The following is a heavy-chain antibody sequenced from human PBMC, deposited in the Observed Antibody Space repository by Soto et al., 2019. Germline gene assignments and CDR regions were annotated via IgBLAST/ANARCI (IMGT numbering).Heavy chain of an antibody. CDR2: IHYSGST. D-gene: IGHD2-8*01. J-gene: IGHJ4*02. Sequence: LSLTCTVSGDSIGTTHSYWAWIRQSPGKGLEWIGNIHYSGSTYYMPSLRSRVTLSVDTSKNQFSLRLTSVTAEDMAVYYCARHEGNGNVWPLDYWGQGILVTVSS. CDR1: GDSIGTTHSY. V-gene: IGHV4-39*01. CDR3: ARHEGNGNVWPLDY.